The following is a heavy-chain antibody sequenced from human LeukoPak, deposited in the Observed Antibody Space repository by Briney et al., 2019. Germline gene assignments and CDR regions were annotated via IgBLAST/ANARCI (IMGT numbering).Heavy chain of an antibody. Sequence: SETLSLTCSVSGGSISSYYWTWIRQFPGQRLEWIGYIHYSGSTNHNPSLRSRVTMSVDTSRNQFSLKLSSVTAADTAVYFCVRVGGTGHFDDWGQGTLVTVSS. J-gene: IGHJ4*02. CDR2: IHYSGST. D-gene: IGHD1-1*01. CDR3: VRVGGTGHFDD. V-gene: IGHV4-59*01. CDR1: GGSISSYY.